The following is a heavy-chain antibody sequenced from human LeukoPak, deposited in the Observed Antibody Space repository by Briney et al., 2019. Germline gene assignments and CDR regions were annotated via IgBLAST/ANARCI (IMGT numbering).Heavy chain of an antibody. J-gene: IGHJ4*02. CDR2: ISDSGGST. Sequence: PGGSLRLSCAASGFTFSSYAMSWARQAPGKGLEWVPTISDSGGSTYYADSVKGRFTISRDNSKNTLYLQMNSLRAEDTAVYYCAKNSIGSGRFDYWGQGTLVTVSS. V-gene: IGHV3-23*01. CDR3: AKNSIGSGRFDY. CDR1: GFTFSSYA. D-gene: IGHD6-19*01.